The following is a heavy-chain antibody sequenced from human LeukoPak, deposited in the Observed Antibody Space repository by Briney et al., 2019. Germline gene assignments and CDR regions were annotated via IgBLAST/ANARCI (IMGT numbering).Heavy chain of an antibody. CDR1: GFTFSSYW. Sequence: GGSLRLSCAASGFTFSSYWMSWVRQAPGKGLEWVANIKQDGSEKYYVDSVKGRFTISRDNAKNSLYLQMNSLRAEDTAVYYCARVLGQYYDSSDYGYWGQGTLVTVSS. D-gene: IGHD3-22*01. J-gene: IGHJ4*02. CDR2: IKQDGSEK. CDR3: ARVLGQYYDSSDYGY. V-gene: IGHV3-7*01.